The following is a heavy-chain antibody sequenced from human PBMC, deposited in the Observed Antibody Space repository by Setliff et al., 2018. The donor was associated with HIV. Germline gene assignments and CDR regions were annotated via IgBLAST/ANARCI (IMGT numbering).Heavy chain of an antibody. J-gene: IGHJ6*02. D-gene: IGHD3-10*01. Sequence: PSETLSLTCAVSGGSITNADYYWSWIRQPPGKGLEWIGEINHSGSTNYNPSLKSRVTISVDTSKNQFSLKLTSVTAADTAVYYCARAYGSGMGMDVWGQGTTVTVSS. CDR1: GGSITNADYY. V-gene: IGHV4-34*01. CDR2: INHSGST. CDR3: ARAYGSGMGMDV.